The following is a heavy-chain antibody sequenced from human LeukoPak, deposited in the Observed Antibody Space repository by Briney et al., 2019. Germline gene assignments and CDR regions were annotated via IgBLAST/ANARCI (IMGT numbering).Heavy chain of an antibody. CDR3: AKDRPNFHENSGHYYRRDGDS. V-gene: IGHV3-23*01. CDR1: GFTFYMYA. D-gene: IGHD3-22*01. Sequence: GGXLRLSCQASGFTFYMYAMSWVRQAPGKGLEWVASMCGTAGCTFYPDSVKGRVNISRDNSKNVLYLRMNSLTAEDTAIYYCAKDRPNFHENSGHYYRRDGDSWGQGTLVTVSS. J-gene: IGHJ5*01. CDR2: MCGTAGCT.